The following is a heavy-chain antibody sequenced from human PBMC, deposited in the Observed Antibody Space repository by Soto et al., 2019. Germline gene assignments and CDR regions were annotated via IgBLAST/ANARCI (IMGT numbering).Heavy chain of an antibody. Sequence: PSETLSLTCAVSGGSISSGDYYWSWIRQPPGKGLEWIGYIYYSGSTYYNPSLKSRVTISIDTSKNQFSLKLSSVTAADTAVYYCARALYCRDGGCYGAFSWFDPWGQGTLVTVSS. J-gene: IGHJ5*02. CDR1: GGSISSGDYY. CDR3: ARALYCRDGGCYGAFSWFDP. D-gene: IGHD2-15*01. CDR2: IYYSGST. V-gene: IGHV4-30-4*01.